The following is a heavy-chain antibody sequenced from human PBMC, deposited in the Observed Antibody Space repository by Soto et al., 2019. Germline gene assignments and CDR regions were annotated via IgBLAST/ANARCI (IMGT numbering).Heavy chain of an antibody. CDR2: INHSGST. V-gene: IGHV4-34*01. J-gene: IGHJ6*02. CDR3: ARGTRYEIVVRKRTDGMDV. Sequence: ASETLSLTCAVYGGSCSGYYWSWIRQPPGKGLEWIGEINHSGSTNYNPSLKSRVTISVDTSKKKFSLKLSYVTAADKAVYYCARGTRYEIVVRKRTDGMDVWGQGTTVTVYS. CDR1: GGSCSGYY. D-gene: IGHD3-22*01.